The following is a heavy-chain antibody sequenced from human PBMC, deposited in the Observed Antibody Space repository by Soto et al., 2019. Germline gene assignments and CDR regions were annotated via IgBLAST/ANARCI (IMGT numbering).Heavy chain of an antibody. Sequence: PGGSLRLCCVVSEFIFSSFVLSWAGLTPGNGLEWVAAVSRRGVNTYFSDSVNGRFTISRENAKNTLYLQMNSLRAEDTAVYHCAKLSSPRRDLAEPGPDYWGQETLVTVSS. CDR3: AKLSSPRRDLAEPGPDY. CDR2: VSRRGVNT. V-gene: IGHV3-23*01. D-gene: IGHD6-13*01. CDR1: EFIFSSFV. J-gene: IGHJ4*02.